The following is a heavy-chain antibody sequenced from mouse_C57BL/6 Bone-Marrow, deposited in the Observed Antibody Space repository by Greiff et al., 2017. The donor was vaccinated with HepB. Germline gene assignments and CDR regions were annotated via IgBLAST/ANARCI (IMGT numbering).Heavy chain of an antibody. V-gene: IGHV10-1*01. CDR1: GFSFNTYA. D-gene: IGHD1-1*01. CDR2: IRSKSNNYAT. CDR3: VRQGPYYGSSPYWYFDV. Sequence: GGGLVQPKGSLKLSCAASGFSFNTYAMNWVRQAPGKGLEWVARIRSKSNNYATYYADSVKDRFTISRDESESMLYLQMNNLKTEDTAMYYCVRQGPYYGSSPYWYFDVWGTGTTVTVSS. J-gene: IGHJ1*03.